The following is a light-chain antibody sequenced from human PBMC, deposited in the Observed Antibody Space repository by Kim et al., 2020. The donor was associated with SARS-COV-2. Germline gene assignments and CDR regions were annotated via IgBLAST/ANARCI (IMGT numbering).Light chain of an antibody. V-gene: IGLV2-14*03. J-gene: IGLJ2*01. CDR1: TSDIGGYNY. CDR2: DVS. CDR3: SSYTTSSTLVV. Sequence: QSALTQPASVSGSPGQSITISCTGTTSDIGGYNYVSWYQQHPGKAPKLIIYDVSDRPSGVSLRFPGAKSGDTASLTISGLHAEDEAIYYCSSYTTSSTLVVFGGGTQLTVL.